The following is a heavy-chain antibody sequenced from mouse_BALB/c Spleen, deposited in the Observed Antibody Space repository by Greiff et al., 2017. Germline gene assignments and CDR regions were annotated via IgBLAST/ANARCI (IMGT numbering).Heavy chain of an antibody. J-gene: IGHJ3*01. Sequence: VKLVESGAELMKPGASVKISCKATGYTFSSYWIEWVKQRPGHGLEWIGEILPGSGSTNYNEKFKGKATFTADTSSNTAYMQLSSLTSEDSAVYYCARSYYGNYVLFAYWGQGTLVTVSA. V-gene: IGHV1-9*01. CDR2: ILPGSGST. D-gene: IGHD2-10*01. CDR3: ARSYYGNYVLFAY. CDR1: GYTFSSYW.